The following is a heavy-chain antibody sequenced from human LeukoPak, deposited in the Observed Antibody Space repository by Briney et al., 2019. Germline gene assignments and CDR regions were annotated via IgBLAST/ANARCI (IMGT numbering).Heavy chain of an antibody. D-gene: IGHD3-10*01. V-gene: IGHV3-21*01. CDR1: GFTFSSYS. CDR3: ARDRGTAFDY. CDR2: ISSSSSYI. J-gene: IGHJ4*02. Sequence: PGGSLRLSCAASGFTFSSYSMNWVRQAPGKGLEWVSSISSSSSYIYYADSVKGRFTISGDNAKNLLYLQMNSLRAEDTAVYYCARDRGTAFDYWGQGTLVTVSS.